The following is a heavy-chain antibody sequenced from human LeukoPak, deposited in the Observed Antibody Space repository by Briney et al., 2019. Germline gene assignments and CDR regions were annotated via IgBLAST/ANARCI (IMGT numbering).Heavy chain of an antibody. J-gene: IGHJ4*02. V-gene: IGHV3-23*01. CDR1: GFTFSSYA. D-gene: IGHD3-22*01. CDR3: APMGYYYDSSGYYIDY. Sequence: PGGSLRLSCAASGFTFSSYAMSWVRQAPGKGLDWVSAISGSGGSTYYADSVKGRFTISRDNSKNTLYLQMNSLRAEDTAVYYCAPMGYYYDSSGYYIDYWGQGTLVTVSS. CDR2: ISGSGGST.